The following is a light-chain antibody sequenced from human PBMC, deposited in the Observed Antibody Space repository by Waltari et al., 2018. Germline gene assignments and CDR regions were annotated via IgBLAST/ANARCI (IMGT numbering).Light chain of an antibody. CDR2: KIS. J-gene: IGKJ2*01. V-gene: IGKV2-30*02. CDR1: QSPLHSDGNTY. Sequence: DVVLTQSPLFRPVTLGQPASMPFSSSQSPLHSDGNTYLNWFHQRPGRSPRRLIYKISRRESGVPDRFSGSGSGTEFTLKSSRVEAEDVGVYYCMQGSHWPRTFGQGTKLEI. CDR3: MQGSHWPRT.